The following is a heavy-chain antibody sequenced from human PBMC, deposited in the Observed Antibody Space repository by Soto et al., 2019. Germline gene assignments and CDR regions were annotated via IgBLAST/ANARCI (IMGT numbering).Heavy chain of an antibody. D-gene: IGHD1-26*01. Sequence: EVQLLESGGGLVQPGGSLRLSCAASGFTFSTYAMSWVRQAPGKGLEWVSAIGGSGVSTYYADSVRGRFTVSRDNSNNTLYLQMNGLRAEDTAVYYCAKDRAIVGASRKFDNWGQGTLVTVSS. V-gene: IGHV3-23*01. J-gene: IGHJ4*02. CDR2: IGGSGVST. CDR1: GFTFSTYA. CDR3: AKDRAIVGASRKFDN.